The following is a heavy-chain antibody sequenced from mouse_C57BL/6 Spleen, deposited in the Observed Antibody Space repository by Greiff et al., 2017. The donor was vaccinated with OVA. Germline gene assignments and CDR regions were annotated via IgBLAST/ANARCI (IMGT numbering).Heavy chain of an antibody. V-gene: IGHV1-5*01. J-gene: IGHJ1*03. D-gene: IGHD2-3*01. CDR1: GYTFTSYW. CDR2: IYPGNGDT. CDR3: TRWLLRRYFDV. Sequence: VQLQQSGTVLARPGASVKMSCKTSGYTFTSYWMHWVKQRPGQGLEWIGAIYPGNGDTSYNQKFKGKATLTAVTSASTAYMELSSLTNEDSAVYYCTRWLLRRYFDVWGKGTTVTVSS.